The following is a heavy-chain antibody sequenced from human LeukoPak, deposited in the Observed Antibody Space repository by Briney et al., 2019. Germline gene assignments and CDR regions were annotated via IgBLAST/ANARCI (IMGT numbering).Heavy chain of an antibody. CDR3: ARDSGTTGEVKFDP. D-gene: IGHD3-10*01. J-gene: IGHJ5*02. Sequence: SETLSLTCTVSGGSIDTYYWNWIRQPPGKGLEWIGYVFHTGSTNYNPSLKSRVTISIDTSKNQFSLKLTSVTAADTAVYYCARDSGTTGEVKFDPWGQGTLVTVSS. CDR2: VFHTGST. V-gene: IGHV4-59*12. CDR1: GGSIDTYY.